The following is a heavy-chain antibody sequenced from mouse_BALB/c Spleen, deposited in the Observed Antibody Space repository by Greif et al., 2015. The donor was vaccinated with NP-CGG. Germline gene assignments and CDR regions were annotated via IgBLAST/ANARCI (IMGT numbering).Heavy chain of an antibody. D-gene: IGHD1-1*01. V-gene: IGHV1-69*02. Sequence: VQLQQSGAELVRPGASVKLSCKASGYTFTSYWINWVKQRPGQGLEWIGNIYPSDSYTNYNQKFKDKATLTVDKSSSTAYMQLSSPTSEDSAVYYCTRSGTTVVENYFDYWGQGTTLTVSS. CDR2: IYPSDSYT. CDR3: TRSGTTVVENYFDY. J-gene: IGHJ2*01. CDR1: GYTFTSYW.